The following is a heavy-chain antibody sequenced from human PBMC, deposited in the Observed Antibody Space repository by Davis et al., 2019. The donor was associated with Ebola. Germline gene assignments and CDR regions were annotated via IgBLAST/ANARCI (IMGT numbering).Heavy chain of an antibody. CDR3: AKGALGGYFDY. J-gene: IGHJ4*02. Sequence: SLKISCAASGFTFDDYAMHWVRQAPGKGLEWVSGISWNSGSIGYADSVKGRFTISRDNAKNSLYLQMNSLRAEDMALYYCAKGALGGYFDYWGQGTLVTVSS. D-gene: IGHD1-26*01. V-gene: IGHV3-9*03. CDR2: ISWNSGSI. CDR1: GFTFDDYA.